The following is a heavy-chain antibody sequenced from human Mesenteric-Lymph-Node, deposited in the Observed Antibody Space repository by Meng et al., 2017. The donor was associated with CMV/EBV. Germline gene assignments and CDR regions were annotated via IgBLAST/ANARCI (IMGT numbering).Heavy chain of an antibody. J-gene: IGHJ3*02. CDR1: GFTFSSYA. CDR3: AKEYCSSTSCFYEAIDI. D-gene: IGHD2-2*01. Sequence: GGSLRLSCAASGFTFSSYAMHWVRQAPGKGLEWVSGISDSGYNTYNADSMKGRFTISRDNSKNTLFLQMNSLRAEDTAVYYCAKEYCSSTSCFYEAIDIWGQGTMVTVSS. CDR2: ISDSGYNT. V-gene: IGHV3-23*01.